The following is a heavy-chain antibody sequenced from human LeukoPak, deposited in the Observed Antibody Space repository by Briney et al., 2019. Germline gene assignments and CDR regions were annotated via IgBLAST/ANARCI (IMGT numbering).Heavy chain of an antibody. CDR2: IYYRGST. D-gene: IGHD2-15*01. Sequence: SETLSLTCTVSGGSISSSYWSWIRQPPGKGLEWIGYIYYRGSTNYNPSLKSRVTISVDTSKNQFSLKLSSVTAADTAVYYCARDARGAHREVWGEGPTVTISS. V-gene: IGHV4-59*12. CDR3: ARDARGAHREV. J-gene: IGHJ6*03. CDR1: GGSISSSY.